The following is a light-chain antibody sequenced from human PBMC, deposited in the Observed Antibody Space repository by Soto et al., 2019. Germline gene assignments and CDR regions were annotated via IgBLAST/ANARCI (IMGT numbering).Light chain of an antibody. Sequence: QSVLTQSPSASGTPGQRVTISCSGTSSNIGTNYVYWYQQLPGTAPKVLIYSNDKRPSGVPDRFSGSKSGTSASLTISGLRPEDEANYFCSSFTTIGTVIFGGGTKLTVL. CDR1: SSNIGTNY. J-gene: IGLJ2*01. V-gene: IGLV1-47*01. CDR3: SSFTTIGTVI. CDR2: SND.